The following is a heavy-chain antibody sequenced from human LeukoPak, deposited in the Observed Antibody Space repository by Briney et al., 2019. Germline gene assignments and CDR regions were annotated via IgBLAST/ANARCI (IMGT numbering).Heavy chain of an antibody. CDR3: ARGRGGIMIDYYYLDV. CDR2: IYTSGST. J-gene: IGHJ6*03. D-gene: IGHD3-16*01. V-gene: IGHV4-4*07. CDR1: GGSISSYY. Sequence: PSETLSLTCTASGGSISSYYWSWIRQPAGKGLEWIGRIYTSGSTNYNPSLKSRVTMSVDTSKNQFSLKLSSVTDPDTAVFVCARGRGGIMIDYYYLDVWGKGNTVTVSS.